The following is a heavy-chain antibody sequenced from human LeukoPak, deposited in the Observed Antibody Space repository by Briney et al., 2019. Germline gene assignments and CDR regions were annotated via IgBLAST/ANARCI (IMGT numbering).Heavy chain of an antibody. CDR3: ARNRYGTNNFDY. D-gene: IGHD5-18*01. CDR1: GFTFSSYS. CDR2: ITSSGGST. J-gene: IGHJ4*02. V-gene: IGHV3-23*01. Sequence: GGSLRLSCAASGFTFSSYSMSGVRDAPGKGLEWVSAITSSGGSTYYADSVKGRFTISRDNSKNTLYLQMNSLRAEETALYYCARNRYGTNNFDYWGQGTLVTVSS.